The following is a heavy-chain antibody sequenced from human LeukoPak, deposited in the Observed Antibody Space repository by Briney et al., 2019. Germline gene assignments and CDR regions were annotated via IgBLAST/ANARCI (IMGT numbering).Heavy chain of an antibody. J-gene: IGHJ4*02. CDR3: SRHDYDFWSCYYKPPDY. D-gene: IGHD3-3*01. CDR2: IYYSGST. V-gene: IGHV4-39*01. CDR1: GGSISSSRYY. Sequence: SETLSLTCTVSGGSISSSRYYWGWPRQPPGEGLESIVCIYYSGSTYYNPSLKSQVTIPVDTSNNQLSLMLSSVTAAATSLYYLSRHDYDFWSCYYKPPDYWGQGTLVTVSS.